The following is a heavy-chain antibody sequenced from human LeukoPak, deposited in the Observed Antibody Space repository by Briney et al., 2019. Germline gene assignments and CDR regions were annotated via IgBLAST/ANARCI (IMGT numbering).Heavy chain of an antibody. CDR1: GFTFSSCA. CDR3: AKGRSSSWYQDY. V-gene: IGHV3-23*01. Sequence: GGSLRLSCAASGFTFSSCAMSWVRQAPGKGLDWVSGISGSGGSTYYADSVKGRFTISRDNSKNTLYLQMNSLGAEDTAVYYCAKGRSSSWYQDYWGQGTLVTVSS. D-gene: IGHD6-13*01. J-gene: IGHJ4*02. CDR2: ISGSGGST.